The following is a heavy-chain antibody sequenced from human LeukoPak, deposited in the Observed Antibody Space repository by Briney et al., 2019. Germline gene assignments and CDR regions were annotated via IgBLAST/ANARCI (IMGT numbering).Heavy chain of an antibody. Sequence: ASVKVSCKASGYTFTGYYMHWVRQAPGQGLEWMGWINPNSGGTNYAQKFQGRVTMTRDTSISTAYMELSRLRSGDTAVYYCARVYAAAAGSFDYWGQGTLVTVSS. CDR1: GYTFTGYY. CDR3: ARVYAAAAGSFDY. V-gene: IGHV1-2*02. D-gene: IGHD6-13*01. J-gene: IGHJ4*02. CDR2: INPNSGGT.